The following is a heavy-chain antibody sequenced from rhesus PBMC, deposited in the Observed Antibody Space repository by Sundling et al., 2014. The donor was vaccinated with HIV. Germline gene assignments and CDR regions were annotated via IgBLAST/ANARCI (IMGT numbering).Heavy chain of an antibody. J-gene: IGHJ4*01. V-gene: IGHV4-173*01. CDR1: GGSISSNY. CDR3: ARPRLSYCSGSNCYASYYFDY. CDR2: ISGSGGRI. Sequence: QLQLQESGPGLVKPSETLSLTCAASGGSISSNYWSWIRQSPGKGLEWIGRISGSGGRIDYNPSLKSRVTISTDTSKNQFSLRLSSVTAADTAVYYCARPRLSYCSGSNCYASYYFDYWGQGLLVTVSS. D-gene: IGHD2-39*02.